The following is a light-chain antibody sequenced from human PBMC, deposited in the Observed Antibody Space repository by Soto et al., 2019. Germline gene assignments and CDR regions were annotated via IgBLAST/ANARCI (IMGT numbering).Light chain of an antibody. CDR2: AAS. CDR3: HPSYTTPPWT. Sequence: DIQMTQSPSSVSASVGDRVTITCRASQNILKYLNWYQQKPGKAPNLLISAASNLQSGVPSRFIGSGSRTDLTLTISSLQPEDFATYYCHPSYTTPPWTVGQGTKVDIK. CDR1: QNILKY. J-gene: IGKJ1*01. V-gene: IGKV1-39*01.